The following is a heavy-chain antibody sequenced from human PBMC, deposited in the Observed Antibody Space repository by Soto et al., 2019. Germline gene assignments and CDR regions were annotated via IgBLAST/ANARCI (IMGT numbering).Heavy chain of an antibody. J-gene: IGHJ5*02. V-gene: IGHV4-59*01. Sequence: PSETLSLTCTVSGGSISSYYWSWILQPPGKGLEWIGYISYSGSTSYNPSLKSRVTISVDTSKNQFSLKLHSVTVADTAVYSCARVPGSPSPKNWFEPRGQGTLVTVSS. CDR3: ARVPGSPSPKNWFEP. CDR2: ISYSGST. CDR1: GGSISSYY. D-gene: IGHD2-2*01.